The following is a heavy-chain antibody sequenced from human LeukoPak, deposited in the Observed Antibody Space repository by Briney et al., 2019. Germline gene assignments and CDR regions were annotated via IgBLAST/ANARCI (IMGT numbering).Heavy chain of an antibody. J-gene: IGHJ4*02. CDR3: ANGARGYSSSWYDLVGGLSFDY. Sequence: GGSLRLSCATSGFIFSRYSMNWVRQAPGKGLERVTYISSTSSTIYYADSVKGRFTISRDNSKNTLYLQMNSLRAEDTAVYYCANGARGYSSSWYDLVGGLSFDYWGQGTLVTVSS. CDR2: ISSTSSTI. V-gene: IGHV3-48*01. D-gene: IGHD6-13*01. CDR1: GFIFSRYS.